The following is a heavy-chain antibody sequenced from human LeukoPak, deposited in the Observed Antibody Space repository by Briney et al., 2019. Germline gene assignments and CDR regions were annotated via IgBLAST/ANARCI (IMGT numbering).Heavy chain of an antibody. CDR3: ARGTVEVVLVPAAYMDV. D-gene: IGHD2-2*01. J-gene: IGHJ6*02. CDR2: INHSGST. V-gene: IGHV4-34*01. Sequence: GSLRLSCAASGFTFSSYAMSWIRQPPGKGLEWIGEINHSGSTNYNPSLKSRVTISVDTSKNQFSLKLSSVTAADTAVYYCARGTVEVVLVPAAYMDVWGQGTTVTVSS. CDR1: GFTFSSYA.